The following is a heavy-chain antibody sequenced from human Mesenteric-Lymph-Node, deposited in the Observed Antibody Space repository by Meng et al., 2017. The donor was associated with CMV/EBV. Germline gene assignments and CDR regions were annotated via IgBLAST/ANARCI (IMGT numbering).Heavy chain of an antibody. CDR2: ISYDGTNK. Sequence: SCAASGFRFSSYAMYWVRQAPGKGLEWVAVISYDGTNKHYADSVKGRFIISRDNFKNTLYLQMSGLRTEDTAVYFCARDRGYGFFDYWGQGTLVTVSS. CDR1: GFRFSSYA. CDR3: ARDRGYGFFDY. J-gene: IGHJ4*02. D-gene: IGHD3-3*01. V-gene: IGHV3-30*04.